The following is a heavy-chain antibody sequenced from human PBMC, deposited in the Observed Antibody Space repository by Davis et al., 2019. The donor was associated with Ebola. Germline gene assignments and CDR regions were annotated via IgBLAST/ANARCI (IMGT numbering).Heavy chain of an antibody. J-gene: IGHJ6*02. CDR1: GFTFSSYE. Sequence: GESLKISCAASGFTFSSYEMNWVRQAPGKGLEWVSYISSSGSTIYYADSVKGRFTITRDNAKNSLYLQMNSLRAEDTAVYYCARLRALTYYYYGMDVWGQGTTVTVSS. V-gene: IGHV3-48*03. CDR3: ARLRALTYYYYGMDV. CDR2: ISSSGSTI. D-gene: IGHD5-12*01.